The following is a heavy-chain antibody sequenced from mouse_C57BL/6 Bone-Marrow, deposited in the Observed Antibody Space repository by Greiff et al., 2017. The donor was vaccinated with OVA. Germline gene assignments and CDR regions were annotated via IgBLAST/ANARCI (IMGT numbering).Heavy chain of an antibody. CDR2: IDPSDSYT. CDR3: AYFDY. V-gene: IGHV1-59*01. Sequence: VQLQQPGAELVRPGTSVKLSCKASGYTFTSYWMHWVKQRPGQGLEWIGVIDPSDSYTNYNQKFKGKATLTVDTSSSPAYMQLSSLTSEDSAVYYCAYFDYWGPGTTLTVSS. CDR1: GYTFTSYW. J-gene: IGHJ2*01.